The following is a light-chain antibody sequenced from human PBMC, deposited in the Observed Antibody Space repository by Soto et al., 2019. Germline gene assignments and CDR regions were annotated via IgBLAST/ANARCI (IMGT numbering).Light chain of an antibody. V-gene: IGKV3-20*01. Sequence: EIVLTQSPGTLSLSPGERATLSCRASQSVSSSYLAWYQKKPGQAPRPLIYGASSRAIGIPDRFSGSGSGTDFTLTISRLEPEDFAVYYCQQYGSSPWTFGQGTKVELK. CDR1: QSVSSSY. CDR2: GAS. CDR3: QQYGSSPWT. J-gene: IGKJ1*01.